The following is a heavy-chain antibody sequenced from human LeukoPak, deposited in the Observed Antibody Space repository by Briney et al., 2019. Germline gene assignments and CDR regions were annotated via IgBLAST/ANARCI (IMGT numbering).Heavy chain of an antibody. V-gene: IGHV3-30*02. Sequence: GGSLRLSCAASGFTFSSYGMHWVRQAPGKGLEWVAFIRYDGSNKYYADSVKGRFTISRDNSKNTLYLQMSSLRAEDTAVYYCAKCESDFWSGYRVGNWFDPWGQGTLVTVSS. D-gene: IGHD3-3*01. CDR2: IRYDGSNK. CDR3: AKCESDFWSGYRVGNWFDP. CDR1: GFTFSSYG. J-gene: IGHJ5*02.